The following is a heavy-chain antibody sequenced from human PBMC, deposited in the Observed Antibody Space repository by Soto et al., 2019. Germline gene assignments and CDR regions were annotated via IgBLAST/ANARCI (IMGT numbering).Heavy chain of an antibody. V-gene: IGHV1-3*01. CDR2: INAGNGNT. Sequence: QVPLVQSGAEVKKPGASVKVSCKASGYTFTSYAMHWVRQAPGQRLEWMGWINAGNGNTKYSQKFQGRVTITRDTSASTAYMELSSLRSEDTAVYYCARDAYGQLRYYYMDVWGKGTTVTVSS. CDR3: ARDAYGQLRYYYMDV. CDR1: GYTFTSYA. D-gene: IGHD4-17*01. J-gene: IGHJ6*03.